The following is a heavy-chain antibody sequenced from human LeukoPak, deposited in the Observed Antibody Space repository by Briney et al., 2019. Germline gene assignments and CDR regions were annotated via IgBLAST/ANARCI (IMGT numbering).Heavy chain of an antibody. V-gene: IGHV7-4-1*02. D-gene: IGHD1-26*01. CDR1: RYTFTSYG. CDR3: ARGRGSSARLGYYFYYIDV. J-gene: IGHJ6*03. CDR2: INTNTGNP. Sequence: ASVKVSCKASRYTFTSYGIHWVRQAPGQGLEWMGWINTNTGNPTYAQGFTGRFVFSLETSVSTSYLQISSLKAEDTAVYYCARGRGSSARLGYYFYYIDVWGKGTTVTVSS.